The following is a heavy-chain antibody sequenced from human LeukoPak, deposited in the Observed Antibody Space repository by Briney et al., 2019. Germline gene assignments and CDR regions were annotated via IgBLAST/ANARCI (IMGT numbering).Heavy chain of an antibody. Sequence: TGGSLRLSCAASGFTFSSYGMHWVRQAPGKGLERVAVIWYDGSNKYYADSVKGRFTISRDNSKNTLYLQMNSLRAEDTAVYYCAREVCGYYDSSGDCWFDPWGQGTLVTVSS. CDR3: AREVCGYYDSSGDCWFDP. V-gene: IGHV3-33*01. J-gene: IGHJ5*02. CDR1: GFTFSSYG. CDR2: IWYDGSNK. D-gene: IGHD3-22*01.